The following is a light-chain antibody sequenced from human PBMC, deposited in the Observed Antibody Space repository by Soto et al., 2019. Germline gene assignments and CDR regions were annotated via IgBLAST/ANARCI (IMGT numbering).Light chain of an antibody. V-gene: IGLV2-14*01. CDR2: EVT. CDR1: SSDVGGYNY. Sequence: QSSLTQPASVSGSPGQSITISCTGTSSDVGGYNYVCWYKQHPGKAPQLMIYEVTKRPSGVSDRFSGSKSGNTASLTVSGLQAEDEPDYYCSSYTSSSPLDVFGTGPKVTVL. CDR3: SSYTSSSPLDV. J-gene: IGLJ1*01.